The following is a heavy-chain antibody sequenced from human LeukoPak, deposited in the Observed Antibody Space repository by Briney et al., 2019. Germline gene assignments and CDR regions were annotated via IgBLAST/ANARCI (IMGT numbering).Heavy chain of an antibody. CDR1: GFTFSNYW. CDR3: ASCYDSSGYYFF. J-gene: IGHJ4*02. D-gene: IGHD3-22*01. CDR2: IKQDGSEK. V-gene: IGHV3-7*01. Sequence: GGSLRLSCAASGFTFSNYWMSWVRQAPGKGLEWVANIKQDGSEKFYVDSVKGRLTISRDNAKNSLYLQMNSLRAEDTAVYYCASCYDSSGYYFFGGQGTLVTVSS.